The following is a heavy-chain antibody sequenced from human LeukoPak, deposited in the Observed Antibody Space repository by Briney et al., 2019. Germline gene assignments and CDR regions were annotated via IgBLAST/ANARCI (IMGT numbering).Heavy chain of an antibody. CDR1: GFTFSDYV. Sequence: PGGSLRLSCSASGFTFSDYVMYWVRQAPGKGLEYVSAINSNGGATYYADSVKGRFTISRDNSKNKLYLQMRSLRAEDTAVYYCVNNYGSGSRYFDYWGEGTLVTVHS. V-gene: IGHV3-64D*09. CDR3: VNNYGSGSRYFDY. CDR2: INSNGGAT. J-gene: IGHJ4*02. D-gene: IGHD3-10*01.